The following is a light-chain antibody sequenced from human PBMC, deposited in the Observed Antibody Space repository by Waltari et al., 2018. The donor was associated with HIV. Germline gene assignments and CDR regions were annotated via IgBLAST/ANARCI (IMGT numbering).Light chain of an antibody. CDR2: GAG. V-gene: IGLV3-19*01. Sequence: SSELTQDPAVSVALGQTIRITCQGDNLRNYFASWYQRRPGQAPLLVIYGAGNRPSGIPDRFSGSSSGNTASLTITGAQAEDEADYFCNSRDYSGRRYGFGPGTRVSVL. J-gene: IGLJ1*01. CDR3: NSRDYSGRRYG. CDR1: NLRNYF.